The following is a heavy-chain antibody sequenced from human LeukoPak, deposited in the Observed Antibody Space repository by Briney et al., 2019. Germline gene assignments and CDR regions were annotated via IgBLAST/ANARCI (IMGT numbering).Heavy chain of an antibody. J-gene: IGHJ4*02. CDR3: ARGPRVFTMVRGVQMVFDY. CDR2: INPNRST. V-gene: IGHV4-34*01. Sequence: PSDSLTLTCAAYGWTFSGYYWSWIRQPPGQGLEWIGGINPNRSTNYNPHINSRVTISVDTSKNQFSLKLSSVTAADTAVYYCARGPRVFTMVRGVQMVFDYWGQGTLVTVSS. CDR1: GWTFSGYY. D-gene: IGHD3-10*01.